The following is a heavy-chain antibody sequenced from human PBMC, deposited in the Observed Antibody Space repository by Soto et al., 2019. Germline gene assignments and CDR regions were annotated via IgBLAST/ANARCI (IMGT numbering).Heavy chain of an antibody. D-gene: IGHD3-10*01. CDR3: VRDRDRRWFDP. J-gene: IGHJ5*02. Sequence: QLVESGGGWVKPGGSLKLSFEPSGLFLSAFYMAWIRQAPGKGLEWVSYISSDGDSTYADSVKGRFTISRDNAKNSLYLQMNSLRVEDTAVYYCVRDRDRRWFDPWGQGTLVTVSS. CDR1: GLFLSAFY. V-gene: IGHV3-11*01. CDR2: ISSDGDST.